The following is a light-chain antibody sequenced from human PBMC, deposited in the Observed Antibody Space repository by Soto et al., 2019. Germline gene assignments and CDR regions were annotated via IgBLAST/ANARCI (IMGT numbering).Light chain of an antibody. CDR3: QQYYNYPPT. CDR1: QGISNY. Sequence: AIRMTQSPSSFSASTGDRVTITCRASQGISNYLAWYQQKPGTAPKLLIYAASTLQSGVPSRFSGSGSGTDFTLTIRYLQSEDFATYFCQQYYNYPPTFGQGTKLEI. CDR2: AAS. V-gene: IGKV1-8*01. J-gene: IGKJ2*01.